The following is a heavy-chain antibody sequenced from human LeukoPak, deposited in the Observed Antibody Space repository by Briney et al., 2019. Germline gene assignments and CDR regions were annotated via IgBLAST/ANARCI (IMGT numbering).Heavy chain of an antibody. D-gene: IGHD3-10*01. Sequence: GESLRLSCAASGFAFSSYAMSWVRQAPGKGLEWVSTISNSDDSTYYADSVKGRFTISRDNSENTLYLQMNSLRADDTALYYCAKSLGGDYGSGSYYVVFDSWGQGTLVTVSS. CDR1: GFAFSSYA. V-gene: IGHV3-23*01. CDR2: ISNSDDST. CDR3: AKSLGGDYGSGSYYVVFDS. J-gene: IGHJ4*02.